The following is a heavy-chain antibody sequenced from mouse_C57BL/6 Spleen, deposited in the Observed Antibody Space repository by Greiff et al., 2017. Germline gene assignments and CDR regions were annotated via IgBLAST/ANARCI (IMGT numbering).Heavy chain of an antibody. D-gene: IGHD2-4*01. J-gene: IGHJ1*03. Sequence: QVQLKQPGAELVRPGSSVKLSCKASGYTFTSYWMHWVKQRPIQGLEWIGNIDPSDSETHYNQKFKDKATLTVDKSSSTAYMQLSSLTSEDSAVYYCSSPYDYDDVGYFDVWGTGTTVTVSS. V-gene: IGHV1-52*01. CDR1: GYTFTSYW. CDR2: IDPSDSET. CDR3: SSPYDYDDVGYFDV.